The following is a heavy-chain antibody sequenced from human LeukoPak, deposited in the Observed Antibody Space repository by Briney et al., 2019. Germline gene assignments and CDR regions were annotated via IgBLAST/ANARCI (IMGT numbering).Heavy chain of an antibody. V-gene: IGHV3-7*01. CDR1: GFTFSAFW. J-gene: IGHJ5*02. CDR2: IKQDGSTK. D-gene: IGHD3-10*01. CDR3: ARVISYGWFDP. Sequence: GGSLRLSCAASGFTFSAFWLGWLRQAPGKGLGWVANIKQDGSTKFYVDSVEGRFTISRDNAKKSLYLQMNSLRGDDTAVYYCARVISYGWFDPWGQGTLVTVSS.